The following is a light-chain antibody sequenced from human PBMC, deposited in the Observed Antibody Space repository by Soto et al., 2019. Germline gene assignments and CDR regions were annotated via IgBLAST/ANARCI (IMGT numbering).Light chain of an antibody. CDR2: DAS. CDR3: QQNNNWPPWP. V-gene: IGKV3-15*01. J-gene: IGKJ1*01. CDR1: QSVSNN. Sequence: ILMTQSPATLSVSPGERATLSCRASQSVSNNLAWYQQKPGQAPRLLIYDASTRATGIPARFSGSGSGTELTLTISGLQSEDFPVYYCQQNNNWPPWPFGQGTKVEIK.